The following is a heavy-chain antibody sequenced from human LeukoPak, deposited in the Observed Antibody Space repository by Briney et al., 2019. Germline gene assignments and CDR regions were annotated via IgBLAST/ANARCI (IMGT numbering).Heavy chain of an antibody. Sequence: SETLSLTCTVSGGSISSSSYYWGWIRQPPGKGLEWIGSIYYSGSTYYNPSLKSRVTISVDTSKNQFSLKLSSVTAADTAVYYCARRANYYDSSGYPLGRGAFDIWGQGTMVTVSS. D-gene: IGHD3-22*01. J-gene: IGHJ3*02. CDR1: GGSISSSSYY. CDR2: IYYSGST. CDR3: ARRANYYDSSGYPLGRGAFDI. V-gene: IGHV4-39*01.